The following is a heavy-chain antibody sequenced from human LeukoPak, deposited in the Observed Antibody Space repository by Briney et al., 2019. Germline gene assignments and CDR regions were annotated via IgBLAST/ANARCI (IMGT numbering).Heavy chain of an antibody. CDR3: ARLFCSSTSCHHYYYYMDV. J-gene: IGHJ6*03. V-gene: IGHV1-18*01. CDR1: GYTFTSYG. CDR2: ISAYNGNT. Sequence: GASVKVSCKASGYTFTSYGISWVRQAPGQGLEWMGWISAYNGNTNYAQKLQGRVTMTTDTSTSTAYMELRSLRSDDTAVYYCARLFCSSTSCHHYYYYMDVWGKGTTVTVSS. D-gene: IGHD2-2*01.